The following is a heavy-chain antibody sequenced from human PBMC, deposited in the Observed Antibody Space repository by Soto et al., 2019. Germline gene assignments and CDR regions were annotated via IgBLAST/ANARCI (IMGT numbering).Heavy chain of an antibody. CDR2: LIPIFGTT. Sequence: QVQLVQSGTEVKKPGSSVKVSCKASGGTFRSNAISWVRQAPGQGLEWMGGLIPIFGTTNYAQKFQGRVTPTADESASTASMELRSLRSDDTAVYYWASLPSFYYGSGYGMDVWGQGTTVTVSS. D-gene: IGHD3-10*01. J-gene: IGHJ6*02. CDR3: ASLPSFYYGSGYGMDV. CDR1: GGTFRSNA. V-gene: IGHV1-69*01.